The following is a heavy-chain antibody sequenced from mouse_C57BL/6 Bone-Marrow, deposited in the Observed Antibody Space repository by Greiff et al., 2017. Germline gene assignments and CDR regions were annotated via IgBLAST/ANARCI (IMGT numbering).Heavy chain of an antibody. D-gene: IGHD1-1*01. CDR1: YFAFMASA. J-gene: IGHJ3*01. V-gene: IGHV1-49*01. Sequence: LQQSGAELVRPGSSVKLSCKDSYFAFMASAMHWVKQRPGHGLEWIGSFTMYSDATEYSENFKGKATLTANTSSSTAYMELSSLTSEDSAVYYCAGITTVVATPAWFAYWGQGTLVTVSA. CDR3: AGITTVVATPAWFAY. CDR2: FTMYSDAT.